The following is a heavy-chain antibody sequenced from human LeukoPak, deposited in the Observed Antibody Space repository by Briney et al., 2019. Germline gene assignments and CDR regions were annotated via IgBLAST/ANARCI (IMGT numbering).Heavy chain of an antibody. Sequence: SGPTLVKPTQTLTLTCSFSGFSLTTGGEGVAWVRQPPGKAPEFLALIYWDDDRRFRPSLQNRLTITKDTSRNQVVLTMTNMDPLDTATYYCAHTRHGVSPSRFDFWGQGILVLVSS. D-gene: IGHD2-8*01. V-gene: IGHV2-5*02. CDR2: IYWDDDR. J-gene: IGHJ4*02. CDR1: GFSLTTGGEG. CDR3: AHTRHGVSPSRFDF.